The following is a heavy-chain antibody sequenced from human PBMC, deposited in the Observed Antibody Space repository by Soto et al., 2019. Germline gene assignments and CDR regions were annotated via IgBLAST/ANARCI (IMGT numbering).Heavy chain of an antibody. J-gene: IGHJ6*02. Sequence: SDTLSITCSVSGGSISSGDYYWTWIRQPPGKGLEWIGYISYSGSTFYSPSLKRRVTISVDRSKNQFSLKLSSVTAADTAVYYCARGQAAAPAMDVWGQGTTVTVSS. D-gene: IGHD6-13*01. CDR1: GGSISSGDYY. CDR2: ISYSGST. CDR3: ARGQAAAPAMDV. V-gene: IGHV4-30-4*02.